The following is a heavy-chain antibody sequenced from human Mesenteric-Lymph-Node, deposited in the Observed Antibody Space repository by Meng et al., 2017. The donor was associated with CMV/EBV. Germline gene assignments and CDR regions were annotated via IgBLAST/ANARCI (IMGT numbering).Heavy chain of an antibody. Sequence: QAPGKGLEWISYRSGSGRTIYYADSVKGRFTISRDNAKNSLYLQMNSLRAEDTGVYYCARGYGDYEGVEYWGQGTLVTVSS. CDR3: ARGYGDYEGVEY. V-gene: IGHV3-48*03. CDR2: RSGSGRTI. J-gene: IGHJ1*01. D-gene: IGHD4-17*01.